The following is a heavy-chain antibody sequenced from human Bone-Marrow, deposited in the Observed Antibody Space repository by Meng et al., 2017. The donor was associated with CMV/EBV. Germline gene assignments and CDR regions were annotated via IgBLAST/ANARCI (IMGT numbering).Heavy chain of an antibody. CDR2: INHSGST. D-gene: IGHD6-13*01. J-gene: IGHJ6*02. CDR3: ARVTVAAAFYYYYGMDV. CDR1: GGSVSSGSYY. Sequence: SETLSLTCTVSGGSVSSGSYYWSWIRQPPGKGLEWIGEINHSGSTNYNPSLKSRVTISVDTSKNQFSLKLSSVTAADTAVYYCARVTVAAAFYYYYGMDVWGQGTTVTVSS. V-gene: IGHV4-61*01.